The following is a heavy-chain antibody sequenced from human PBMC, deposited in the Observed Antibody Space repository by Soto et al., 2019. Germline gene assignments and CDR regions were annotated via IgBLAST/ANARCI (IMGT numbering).Heavy chain of an antibody. CDR1: GGSVTSEHYY. D-gene: IGHD5-12*01. CDR3: AGGTDGKKVAY. J-gene: IGHJ4*02. Sequence: QVQLQESGPGLVKSSETLSLTCTVSGGSVTSEHYYWNWIRQPPGKGLEWIGYFFYTGSTNYNPSLESRLTMSVDVAKNLFSLRLNSVTAADTAVYYCAGGTDGKKVAYWGQGALVTVSS. V-gene: IGHV4-61*03. CDR2: FFYTGST.